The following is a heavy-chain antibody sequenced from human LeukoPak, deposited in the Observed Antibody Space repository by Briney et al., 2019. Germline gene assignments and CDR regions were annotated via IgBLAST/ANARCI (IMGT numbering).Heavy chain of an antibody. V-gene: IGHV3-NL1*01. Sequence: GGSLRLSCAASGFTFSSYGMHWVRQAPGKGLEWVSVIYSGGSTYYADSVKGRFTISRDNSKNSLYLQMNSLRAEDTAVYYCARHQTYYYDSSGYYPDYWGQGTLVTVSS. D-gene: IGHD3-22*01. CDR3: ARHQTYYYDSSGYYPDY. J-gene: IGHJ4*02. CDR1: GFTFSSYG. CDR2: IYSGGST.